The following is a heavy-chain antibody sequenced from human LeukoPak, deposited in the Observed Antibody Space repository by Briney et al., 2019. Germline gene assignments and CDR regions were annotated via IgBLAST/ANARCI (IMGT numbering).Heavy chain of an antibody. CDR3: ARVRGPAAYDAFDI. CDR2: IYHSGST. CDR1: GYSISSGYY. V-gene: IGHV4-38-2*02. J-gene: IGHJ3*02. Sequence: SETLPLTCTVSGYSISSGYYWGWIRQPPGKGLEWIGSIYHSGSTNYNPSLKSRVTISVDTSKNQFSLKLSSVTAADTAVYYCARVRGPAAYDAFDIWGQGTMVTVSS. D-gene: IGHD2-2*01.